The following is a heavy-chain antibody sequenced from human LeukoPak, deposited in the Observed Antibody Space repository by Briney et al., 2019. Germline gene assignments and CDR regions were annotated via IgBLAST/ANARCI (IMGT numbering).Heavy chain of an antibody. V-gene: IGHV3-9*01. J-gene: IGHJ6*02. CDR1: GFTFDDYA. Sequence: GRSLRLSCAASGFTFDDYAMHWVRQAPGKGLEWVSGISWNSGSIGYADSVKGRFTISRDNAKNSLYLQMNSLRAEDTAVYYCAGDLAEYYYYYGMDVWGQGTTVTVSS. D-gene: IGHD6-19*01. CDR2: ISWNSGSI. CDR3: AGDLAEYYYYYGMDV.